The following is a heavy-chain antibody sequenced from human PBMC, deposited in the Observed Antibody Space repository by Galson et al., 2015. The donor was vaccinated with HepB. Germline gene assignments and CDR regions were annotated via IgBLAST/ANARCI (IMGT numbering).Heavy chain of an antibody. Sequence: LRLSCAASGFTFSTYSMNWVRQAPGKGLEWVSYISSSSSNIYYADSVKGRFTISRDNAKNSLYLQMNSLRDEDTAVYYRARAFRYYESSGYYPYYFDYWGQGTLVTVSS. CDR2: ISSSSSNI. J-gene: IGHJ4*02. V-gene: IGHV3-48*02. CDR1: GFTFSTYS. CDR3: ARAFRYYESSGYYPYYFDY. D-gene: IGHD3-22*01.